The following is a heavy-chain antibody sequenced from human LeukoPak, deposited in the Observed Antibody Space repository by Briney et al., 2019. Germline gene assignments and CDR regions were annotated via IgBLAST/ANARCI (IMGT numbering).Heavy chain of an antibody. V-gene: IGHV4-39*07. CDR1: GGSITSHNYY. CDR3: ARDVGLWFGELLGDAFDV. D-gene: IGHD3-10*01. J-gene: IGHJ3*01. Sequence: SETLSLTCSVSGGSITSHNYYWGWIRQPPGKELEWVGSIYYTGSTYYNPSFQGRVTLSIDTSKNPFSLDLSSVTAADTAVYYCARDVGLWFGELLGDAFDVWGQGTMVTVSS. CDR2: IYYTGST.